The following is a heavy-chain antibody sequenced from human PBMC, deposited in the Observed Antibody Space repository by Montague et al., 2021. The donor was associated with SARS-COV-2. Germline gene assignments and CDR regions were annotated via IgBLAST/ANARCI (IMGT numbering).Heavy chain of an antibody. J-gene: IGHJ4*02. V-gene: IGHV3-33*06. CDR1: GFTFSSYG. D-gene: IGHD3-10*01. CDR2: IWYDGSNK. Sequence: SLRLSCSASGFTFSSYGMHWVRQAPGKGLEWVAVIWYDGSNKYYXDSVKGRFTISRDNSKNTLYLQMNSLRAEDTAVYYCAKQFGYGSGSIDYRGQGTLVTVSS. CDR3: AKQFGYGSGSIDY.